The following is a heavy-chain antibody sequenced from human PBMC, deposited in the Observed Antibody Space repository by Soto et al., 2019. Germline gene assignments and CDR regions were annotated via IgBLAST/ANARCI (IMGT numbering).Heavy chain of an antibody. J-gene: IGHJ6*02. Sequence: GGSLRLSCAASGFTFSSYEMNWVRQAPGKGLEWVSYISSSGSTIYYADSVKGRFTISRDNSKNSLYLQMNSLRAEDTAVYYCAISSWYYYYYGMDVWGQGTTVTVS. D-gene: IGHD6-13*01. CDR1: GFTFSSYE. V-gene: IGHV3-48*03. CDR3: AISSWYYYYYGMDV. CDR2: ISSSGSTI.